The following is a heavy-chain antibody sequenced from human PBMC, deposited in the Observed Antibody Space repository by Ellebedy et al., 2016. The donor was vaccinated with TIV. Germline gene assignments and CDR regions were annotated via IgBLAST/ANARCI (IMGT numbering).Heavy chain of an antibody. D-gene: IGHD4-11*01. Sequence: AASVKVSCKASGYTFTSYDINWARQATGQGLEWMGWMNPNSGNTGCAQKFQGRVTMTRNTSISTAYMELSSLRSEDTAVYYCARGADTVMGPLDVEFDYWGQGTLVTVSS. CDR2: MNPNSGNT. V-gene: IGHV1-8*01. CDR3: ARGADTVMGPLDVEFDY. CDR1: GYTFTSYD. J-gene: IGHJ4*02.